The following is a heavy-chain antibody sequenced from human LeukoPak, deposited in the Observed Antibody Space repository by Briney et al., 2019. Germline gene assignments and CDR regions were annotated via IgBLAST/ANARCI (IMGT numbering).Heavy chain of an antibody. CDR2: ISYDGSNK. V-gene: IGHV3-30-3*01. CDR1: GFTSSSYA. J-gene: IGHJ6*02. Sequence: GRSLRLSCAASGFTSSSYAMHWVRQAPGKGLEWVAVISYDGSNKYYADSVKGRFTISRDNSKNTLYLQMNSLRAEDTAVYYCARGSSPYYYYGMDVWGQGTTVTVSS. D-gene: IGHD1-26*01. CDR3: ARGSSPYYYYGMDV.